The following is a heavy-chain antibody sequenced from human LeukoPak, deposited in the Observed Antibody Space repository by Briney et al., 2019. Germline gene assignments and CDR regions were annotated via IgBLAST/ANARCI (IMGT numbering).Heavy chain of an antibody. CDR2: IYYSGST. CDR1: GGSISSGDYY. CDR3: ARARGGGVLDY. J-gene: IGHJ4*02. Sequence: PSQTLSLTCTVSGGSISSGDYYWSWIRQPPGKGLEWIGYIYYSGSTYYNPYLKSRVTISVDTSKNQFSLKLSSVTAADTAVYYCARARGGGVLDYWGQGTLVTVSS. D-gene: IGHD3-10*01. V-gene: IGHV4-30-4*01.